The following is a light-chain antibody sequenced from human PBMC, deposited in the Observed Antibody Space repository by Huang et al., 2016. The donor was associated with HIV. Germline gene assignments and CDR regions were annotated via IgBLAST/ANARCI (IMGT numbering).Light chain of an antibody. J-gene: IGKJ1*01. CDR1: QSLLHSNGYNY. V-gene: IGKV2-28*01. CDR2: LGS. CDR3: MQVLQTPRT. Sequence: DIVMTQSPLSLPVTPGEPASISCRSSQSLLHSNGYNYLDCYLQKPGQSPQLLIYLGSNRASGVPDRFSGGGSGTYFTLKISRVEAEDVGVYYCMQVLQTPRTFGQGTKVEIK.